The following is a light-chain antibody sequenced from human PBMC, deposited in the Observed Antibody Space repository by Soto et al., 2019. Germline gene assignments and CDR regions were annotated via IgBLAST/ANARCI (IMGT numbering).Light chain of an antibody. J-gene: IGKJ3*01. CDR2: AAS. Sequence: IQLTQSPSSLSASVGDRVTITCRASQGISSYLAWYQQKPGKAPKLLISAASTLQSGVPSRFSGSGSGTDFTLTISTLQPEDFASYYCQQLSTHTFGPGTKVDIK. CDR1: QGISSY. V-gene: IGKV1-9*01. CDR3: QQLSTHT.